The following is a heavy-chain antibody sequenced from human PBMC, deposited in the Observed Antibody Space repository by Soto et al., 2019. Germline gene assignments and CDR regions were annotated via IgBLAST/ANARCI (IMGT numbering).Heavy chain of an antibody. V-gene: IGHV4-30-2*01. J-gene: IGHJ5*02. Sequence: KTSETLSLTCAVSGGSISSGGYSWSWIRQPPGKGLEWIGYIYHSGSTYYNPSLKSRVTISVDRSKNQFSLKLSSVTAADTAVYYCARVSSEYYDFWSGSAGLGRFDPWGQGTLVTVSS. CDR3: ARVSSEYYDFWSGSAGLGRFDP. D-gene: IGHD3-3*01. CDR1: GGSISSGGYS. CDR2: IYHSGST.